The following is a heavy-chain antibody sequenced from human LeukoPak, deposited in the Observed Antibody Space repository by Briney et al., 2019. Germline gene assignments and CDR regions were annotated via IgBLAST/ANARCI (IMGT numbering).Heavy chain of an antibody. CDR1: GVSFSDNY. CDR3: AGVEMALDY. Sequence: SETLSLTCAVHGVSFSDNYWNWIRQPPGKGLEWIGEINHSGSTNYNPSLKSRVTISVDTSKNQFSLKLSSVTAADTAVYYCAGVEMALDYWGQGTLVTVSS. J-gene: IGHJ4*02. D-gene: IGHD5-24*01. V-gene: IGHV4-34*01. CDR2: INHSGST.